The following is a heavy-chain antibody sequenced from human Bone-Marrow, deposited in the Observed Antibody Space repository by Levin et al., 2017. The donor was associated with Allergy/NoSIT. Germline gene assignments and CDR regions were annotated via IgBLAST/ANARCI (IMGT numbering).Heavy chain of an antibody. V-gene: IGHV3-66*01. CDR1: GFIVNDHY. J-gene: IGHJ5*02. Sequence: GGSLRLSCAASGFIVNDHYMTWVRQAPGKGLECVSVIYSGERTFYSDSVKGRFTISRDNSNNTLYLQMNSLRVEDTAIYYCARGPRIGNARGWFDPWGQGTLVTVSS. D-gene: IGHD1-14*01. CDR3: ARGPRIGNARGWFDP. CDR2: IYSGERT.